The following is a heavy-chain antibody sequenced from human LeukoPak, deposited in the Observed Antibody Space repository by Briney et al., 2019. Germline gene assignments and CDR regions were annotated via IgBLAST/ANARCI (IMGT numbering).Heavy chain of an antibody. V-gene: IGHV3-20*04. CDR1: GFTFDDYG. Sequence: GGSLRLSCAASGFTFDDYGMSWVRQASGKGLEWVSGINWNGGSTGYADSVKGRFTISRDNAKNSLYLQMNSLRAEDTALYYCARRYYYGSGSYYVDYWGQGTLVTVSS. J-gene: IGHJ4*02. CDR3: ARRYYYGSGSYYVDY. D-gene: IGHD3-10*01. CDR2: INWNGGST.